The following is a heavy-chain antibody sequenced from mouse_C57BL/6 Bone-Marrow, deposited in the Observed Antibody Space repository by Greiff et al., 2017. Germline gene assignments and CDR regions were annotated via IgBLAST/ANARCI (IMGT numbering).Heavy chain of an antibody. CDR2: ISNGGGST. J-gene: IGHJ4*01. CDR3: ARPDDY. V-gene: IGHV5-12*01. CDR1: GFTFSDYY. Sequence: EVHLVESGGGLVQPGGSLKLSCAASGFTFSDYYMYWVRQTPEKRLEWVAYISNGGGSTYYPDTVKGRFTISRDNAKNTLYLQMSRLKSEDTAMYYCARPDDYWGQGTSVTVS.